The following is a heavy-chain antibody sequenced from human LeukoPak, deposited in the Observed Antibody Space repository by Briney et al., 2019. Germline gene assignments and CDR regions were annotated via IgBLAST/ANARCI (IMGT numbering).Heavy chain of an antibody. V-gene: IGHV3-74*01. J-gene: IGHJ5*02. CDR3: VRDLTVVGVAQVHH. D-gene: IGHD2-15*01. CDR2: INSDGSST. CDR1: GFTFSSYW. Sequence: PGGSLRLSCAASGFTFSSYWMHWVRQAPGKGLVWVSRINSDGSSTSYADSVKGRFTISRDNAKSSLHLHMNNLSAEDTAVYYCVRDLTVVGVAQVHHWGQGTLVTVSS.